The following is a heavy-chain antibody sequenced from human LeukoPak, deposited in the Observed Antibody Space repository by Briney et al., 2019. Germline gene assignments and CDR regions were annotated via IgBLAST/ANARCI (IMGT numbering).Heavy chain of an antibody. CDR3: AREGYCSGGSCYDRYYFDY. Sequence: ASVKVSCKASGYTFNGYYMHWVRQAPGQGLEWTGWINPNSGGTNYAQKFQGRVTMTRDTSISTACTKLSRLRSDDTAVYYCAREGYCSGGSCYDRYYFDYWGQGTLVTVSS. V-gene: IGHV1-2*02. J-gene: IGHJ4*02. CDR2: INPNSGGT. D-gene: IGHD2-15*01. CDR1: GYTFNGYY.